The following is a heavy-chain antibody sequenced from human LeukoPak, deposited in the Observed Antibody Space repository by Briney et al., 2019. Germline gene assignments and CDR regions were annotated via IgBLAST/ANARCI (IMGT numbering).Heavy chain of an antibody. Sequence: GGSLRLSCAASGFTFSSYAMNWVRQAPGKGLEWVSAISSSGGSTYYADSVKGRFTISRDNSKNTLYLQMNSLRAEDTAVYYCAKDLEYYYDSSGYLDYWGQGTLVTVSS. V-gene: IGHV3-23*01. CDR2: ISSSGGST. CDR1: GFTFSSYA. CDR3: AKDLEYYYDSSGYLDY. D-gene: IGHD3-22*01. J-gene: IGHJ4*02.